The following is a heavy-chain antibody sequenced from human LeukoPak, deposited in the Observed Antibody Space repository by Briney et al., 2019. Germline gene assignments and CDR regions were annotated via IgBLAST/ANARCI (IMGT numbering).Heavy chain of an antibody. CDR2: INQDGSEK. J-gene: IGHJ1*01. Sequence: GGSLRLSCAASGFTFSGYWMSWVRQAPGKGLEWVANINQDGSEKYYVDSVTGRFTISRDNAKNPLFLQMGSLRVEDTAVYYCARESTAGYNSSWYGFRNWGQGTLVSVSS. D-gene: IGHD6-13*01. CDR1: GFTFSGYW. V-gene: IGHV3-7*01. CDR3: ARESTAGYNSSWYGFRN.